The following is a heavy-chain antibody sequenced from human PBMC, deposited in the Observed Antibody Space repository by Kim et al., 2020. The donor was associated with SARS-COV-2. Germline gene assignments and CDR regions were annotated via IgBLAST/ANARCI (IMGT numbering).Heavy chain of an antibody. CDR2: IYYSGST. Sequence: SETLSLTCSVSGGSISNYYWSWIRQPPGKGLEWIGYIYYSGSTNYNPSLKSRVTISVDTSKNQFSLKLTSVTAADTAVYYCARQSGITGTTDYFDYWGQGTLVTVSS. D-gene: IGHD1-7*01. CDR3: ARQSGITGTTDYFDY. J-gene: IGHJ4*02. V-gene: IGHV4-59*01. CDR1: GGSISNYY.